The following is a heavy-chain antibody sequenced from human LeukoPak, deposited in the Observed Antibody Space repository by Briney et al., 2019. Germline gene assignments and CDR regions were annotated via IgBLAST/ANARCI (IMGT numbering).Heavy chain of an antibody. V-gene: IGHV3-64*01. Sequence: GGSLRLSCAASGFTFSSYAMHWVRQAPGKGLEYVSAISSNGGSTYYANSVKGRFTISRDNSKHTLYLQMGSLRAEDMAVYYCARAHGSGATDITPPHYWGQGTLVTVSS. CDR1: GFTFSSYA. D-gene: IGHD6-19*01. CDR3: ARAHGSGATDITPPHY. J-gene: IGHJ4*02. CDR2: ISSNGGST.